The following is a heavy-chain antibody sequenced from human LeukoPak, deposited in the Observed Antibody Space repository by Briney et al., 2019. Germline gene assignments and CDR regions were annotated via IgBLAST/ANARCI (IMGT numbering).Heavy chain of an antibody. Sequence: GASVKVSCXASGYTFTSYYMHWVRQAPGQGLGWMGIMNPSGGSTSYAQKFQGRVTMTRDTSTSTVYMELSSLRSEDTAVYYCATLNYYDSSGYYYSAFDIWGQGTMVTVSS. D-gene: IGHD3-22*01. CDR1: GYTFTSYY. CDR3: ATLNYYDSSGYYYSAFDI. CDR2: MNPSGGST. J-gene: IGHJ3*02. V-gene: IGHV1-46*01.